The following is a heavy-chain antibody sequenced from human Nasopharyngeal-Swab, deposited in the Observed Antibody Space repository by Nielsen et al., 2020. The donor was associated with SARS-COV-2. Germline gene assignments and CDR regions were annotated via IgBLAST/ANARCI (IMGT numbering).Heavy chain of an antibody. CDR3: ARGATILGGHASRMDV. Sequence: GGSLRLSCAASGFTFSSYSMNWVRQAPGKGLEWVSYISSSSSTIYYADSVKGRFIISRDNAKNSLYLQMNSLRAEDTAVYYCARGATILGGHASRMDVWGQGTTVTVSS. J-gene: IGHJ6*02. CDR2: ISSSSSTI. V-gene: IGHV3-48*01. CDR1: GFTFSSYS. D-gene: IGHD3-3*01.